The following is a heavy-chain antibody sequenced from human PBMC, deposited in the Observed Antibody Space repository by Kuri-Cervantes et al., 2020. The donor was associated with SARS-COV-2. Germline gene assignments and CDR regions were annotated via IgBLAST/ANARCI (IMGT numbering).Heavy chain of an antibody. CDR1: GFTFSSYG. J-gene: IGHJ6*03. Sequence: GGSLRLSCAASGFTFSSYGMHWVRQAPDKGLEWVAFIRYDGSNTYYADFVKGRFTVSRDNSKNTVHVQMHSLRADDTAVYYCAKDAKRYYDNWSNKYANNAFKYYYMDVWGKGTTVTVSS. CDR3: AKDAKRYYDNWSNKYANNAFKYYYMDV. CDR2: IRYDGSNT. V-gene: IGHV3-30*02. D-gene: IGHD3-3*01.